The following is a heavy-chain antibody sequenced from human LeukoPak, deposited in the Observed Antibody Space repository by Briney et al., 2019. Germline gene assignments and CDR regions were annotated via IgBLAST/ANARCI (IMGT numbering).Heavy chain of an antibody. CDR3: ARGLQERDIIRGFDF. J-gene: IGHJ4*01. CDR2: IYHSEST. V-gene: IGHV4-4*02. CDR1: GDSLSSSNW. Sequence: SETLSPTCAVSGDSLSSSNWWSWVRQSAGKGLEWIGEIYHSESTNYNPSLKSRVTMSVDTSKNQFSLTLNSVTAADTALYFCARGLQERDIIRGFDFWGPGILVTVSS. D-gene: IGHD3-10*01.